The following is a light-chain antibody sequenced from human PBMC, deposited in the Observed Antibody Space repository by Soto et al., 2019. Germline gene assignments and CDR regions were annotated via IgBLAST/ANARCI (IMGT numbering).Light chain of an antibody. V-gene: IGKV1-5*01. CDR1: QSIGRF. CDR3: QQYNSYSK. J-gene: IGKJ1*01. CDR2: DAS. Sequence: DIQMTHSPSTLSASVVYIVTITFRSSQSIGRFLAWYQHQPGKAPKLLIYDASTLESGVPSRFSGTGSGTEFTLTISSLQPDDFGTYYCQQYNSYSKFGQGTKVDIK.